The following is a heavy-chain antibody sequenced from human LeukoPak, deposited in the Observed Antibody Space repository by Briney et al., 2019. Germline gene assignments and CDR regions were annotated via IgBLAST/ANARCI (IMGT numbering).Heavy chain of an antibody. CDR3: ATEVRGVIINP. CDR1: GFTFDNYA. CDR2: ISSSGDIT. V-gene: IGHV3-23*01. D-gene: IGHD3-10*01. Sequence: PGGSLRLSCAASGFTFDNYAMSWVRQAPGKGLEWVSAISSSGDITYYADSLKGRFTVSRDSSKNTLFLQMNSLRAGDTAVYYCATEVRGVIINPWGQGTLVTVSS. J-gene: IGHJ5*02.